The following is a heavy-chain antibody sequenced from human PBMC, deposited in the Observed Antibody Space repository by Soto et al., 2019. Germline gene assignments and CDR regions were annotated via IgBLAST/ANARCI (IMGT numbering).Heavy chain of an antibody. J-gene: IGHJ4*02. CDR2: ISAYNGNT. CDR1: GYTFTSYG. D-gene: IGHD3-22*01. CDR3: ARGRKTYYYDSSGYADDY. V-gene: IGHV1-18*01. Sequence: QVPLVQSGAEVKKPGASVKVSCKASGYTFTSYGISWVRQAPGQGLEWMGWISAYNGNTNYAQKLQGRVTMTTDTSTSTAYMELRSLRSDDTAVYYCARGRKTYYYDSSGYADDYWGQGTLVTVSS.